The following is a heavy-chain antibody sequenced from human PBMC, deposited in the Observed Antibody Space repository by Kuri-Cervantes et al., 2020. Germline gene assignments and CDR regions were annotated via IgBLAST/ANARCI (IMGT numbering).Heavy chain of an antibody. CDR3: ARIRLNYYDSSGYSLNAFDI. CDR1: GFTFSSYA. CDR2: ISYDGSNK. Sequence: GGSLRLSCAASGFTFSSYAMHWVRQAPGKGLEWVAVISYDGSNKYYADSVKGRFTISRDNSKNTLYLQMNSLRAEDTAVYYCARIRLNYYDSSGYSLNAFDIWGQGTMVTCSS. D-gene: IGHD3-22*01. V-gene: IGHV3-30-3*01. J-gene: IGHJ3*02.